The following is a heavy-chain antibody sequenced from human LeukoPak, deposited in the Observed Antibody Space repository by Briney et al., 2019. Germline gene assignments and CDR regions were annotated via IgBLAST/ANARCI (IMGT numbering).Heavy chain of an antibody. CDR1: GFTFGSYT. D-gene: IGHD3-10*01. Sequence: GGSLRLSCVASGFTFGSYTMDWVRQAPGKGLEWVSSISSGSTTIYYADSVKGRFTISRDNAKNSLYLHMNSLRDEDTAVYYCACSVRGVRFDFWGQGTLVTVSS. J-gene: IGHJ4*02. V-gene: IGHV3-48*02. CDR2: ISSGSTTI. CDR3: ACSVRGVRFDF.